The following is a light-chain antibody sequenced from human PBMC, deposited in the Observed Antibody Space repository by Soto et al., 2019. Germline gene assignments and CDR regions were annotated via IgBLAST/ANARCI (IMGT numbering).Light chain of an antibody. CDR3: QQSYSTWWT. CDR1: QGISSY. Sequence: DIPMTQSPSSLSASVGDRVTITCRASQGISSYLNWYQQKPGKAPKLLIYAASSLQSGVPSRFSGSGSGTDFTLTISSLQPEDFATYYCQQSYSTWWTFGQGTKVDI. V-gene: IGKV1-39*01. CDR2: AAS. J-gene: IGKJ1*01.